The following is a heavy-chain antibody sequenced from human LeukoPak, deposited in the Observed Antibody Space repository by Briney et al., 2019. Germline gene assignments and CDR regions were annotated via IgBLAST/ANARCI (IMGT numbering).Heavy chain of an antibody. CDR3: AARSGGRKDY. CDR2: ISGSGGST. D-gene: IGHD2-15*01. CDR1: GFTFSSYV. Sequence: GGSLRLSCAASGFTFSSYVMSWVRQAPGKGLEWVSAISGSGGSTYYADSVEGRFTISRDNSKNTLYLQMNSLRAEDTAVYYCAARSGGRKDYWGQGTLVTVSS. J-gene: IGHJ4*02. V-gene: IGHV3-23*01.